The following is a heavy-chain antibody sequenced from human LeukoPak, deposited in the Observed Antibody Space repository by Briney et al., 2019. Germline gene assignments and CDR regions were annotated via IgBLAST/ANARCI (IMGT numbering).Heavy chain of an antibody. Sequence: SQTLSLTCTVSGGSISSGSYYWSWIRQPAGKGLEWIGRIYISGSTNYNPSLKSRVTISVDTSKNQFSLKLSSVTAADTAVYYCARNSCSGGSCYENRGYFDYWGQGTLVTVSS. CDR3: ARNSCSGGSCYENRGYFDY. D-gene: IGHD2-15*01. CDR2: IYISGST. CDR1: GGSISSGSYY. J-gene: IGHJ4*02. V-gene: IGHV4-61*02.